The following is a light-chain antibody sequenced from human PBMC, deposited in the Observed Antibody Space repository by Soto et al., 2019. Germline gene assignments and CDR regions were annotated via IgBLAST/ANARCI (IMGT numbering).Light chain of an antibody. CDR2: EGS. J-gene: IGLJ1*01. Sequence: QSALTQPASVSGSPGQSITISCTGTSSDVGGYNFVAWYQQYPGKAPKVMIYEGSQRPSGVSTRFSGSRSGNTASLTISGLQHEDEADYYGFSYAGSSTYVFGTGTKLTVL. CDR1: SSDVGGYNF. V-gene: IGLV2-23*01. CDR3: FSYAGSSTYV.